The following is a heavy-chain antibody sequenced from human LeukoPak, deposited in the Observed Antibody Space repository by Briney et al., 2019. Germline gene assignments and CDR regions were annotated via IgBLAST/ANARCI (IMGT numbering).Heavy chain of an antibody. J-gene: IGHJ4*02. CDR2: ISGSGGST. V-gene: IGHV3-23*01. CDR1: GFTFSSYA. D-gene: IGHD5-24*01. Sequence: PGGSLRLSCAASGFTFSSYAMSWVRQAPGKGLEWVSAISGSGGSTYYADSVKGRFTISRDNSKNTLYLQMNSLRAEDTAVYYCARGGHGYNFFDYWGQGTLVTVSS. CDR3: ARGGHGYNFFDY.